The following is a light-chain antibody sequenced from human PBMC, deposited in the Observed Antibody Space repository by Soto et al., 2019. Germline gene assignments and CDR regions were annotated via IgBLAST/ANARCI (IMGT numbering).Light chain of an antibody. V-gene: IGLV2-14*01. CDR1: STDVGRYNY. CDR3: TSYTSDSTYV. Sequence: QSVLTQPASVSGSPGQSITISCTGNSTDVGRYNYVSWYQQHPGKAPKLMVYDVSNRPSWVSNRFSGSKSGITASLTISGPQAEDEADYYCTSYTSDSTYVFGTGTKVTVL. CDR2: DVS. J-gene: IGLJ1*01.